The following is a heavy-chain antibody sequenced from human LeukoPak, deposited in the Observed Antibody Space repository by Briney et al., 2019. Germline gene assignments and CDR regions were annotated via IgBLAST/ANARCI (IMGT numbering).Heavy chain of an antibody. Sequence: ASVKVSCKTSGYTLTTYGISWVRQAPGQALEWMGWMSAYNGDTNYAQNLQGRVTLTTDTSTSTAYMELRSLRSDDTAVYYCARVPPYYDILTGYYTLRGMDVWGKGTTVTVSS. D-gene: IGHD3-9*01. V-gene: IGHV1-18*01. J-gene: IGHJ6*04. CDR2: MSAYNGDT. CDR1: GYTLTTYG. CDR3: ARVPPYYDILTGYYTLRGMDV.